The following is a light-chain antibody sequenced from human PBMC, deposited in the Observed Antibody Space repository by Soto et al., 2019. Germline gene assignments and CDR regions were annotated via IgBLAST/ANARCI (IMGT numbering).Light chain of an antibody. J-gene: IGLJ1*01. CDR3: CSYAGSSTSPGYV. V-gene: IGLV2-23*01. CDR2: EGS. Sequence: QSVLTQPASVSGSPGQSITISCTGTSSDVGSYNLVSWYQQHPGKAPKLMIYEGSKRPSGVSNRFSGSKSGNTASLTISGFQAEDEADYYCCSYAGSSTSPGYVFGTGTKVTVL. CDR1: SSDVGSYNL.